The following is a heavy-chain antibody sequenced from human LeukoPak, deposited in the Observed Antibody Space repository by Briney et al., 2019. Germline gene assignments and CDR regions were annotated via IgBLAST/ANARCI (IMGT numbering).Heavy chain of an antibody. Sequence: GATVKISCMVSGYTFTDYYMHWVQQAPGKGLEWMGLVDPEDGETIYAEKFQGRVTITADTSTDIAYMELSSLRSEDTAVYYCATATWWELTPYYYMDVWGKGTTVTVSS. J-gene: IGHJ6*03. V-gene: IGHV1-69-2*01. D-gene: IGHD1-26*01. CDR2: VDPEDGET. CDR3: ATATWWELTPYYYMDV. CDR1: GYTFTDYY.